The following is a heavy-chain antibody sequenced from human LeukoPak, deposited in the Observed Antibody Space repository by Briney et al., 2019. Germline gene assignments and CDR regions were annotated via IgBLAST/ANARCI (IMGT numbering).Heavy chain of an antibody. J-gene: IGHJ4*02. CDR3: ARDKNPYTAMVRGGLDY. Sequence: SVKVSCKASGGTFSSYAISWVRQAPGQGPEGMGRIIPILGIANYAQKFQGRVTITADKSTSTAYVELSRLRSEDTAVYYCARDKNPYTAMVRGGLDYWGQGTRVTVSS. CDR2: IIPILGIA. CDR1: GGTFSSYA. D-gene: IGHD5-18*01. V-gene: IGHV1-69*04.